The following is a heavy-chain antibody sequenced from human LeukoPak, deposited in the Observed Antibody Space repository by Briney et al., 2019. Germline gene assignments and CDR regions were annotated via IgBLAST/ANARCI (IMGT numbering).Heavy chain of an antibody. Sequence: ASVKVSCKASGGTFSSYAISWVRQAPGQGLEWMGGIIPIFGTANYAQKFQGRVTITADESTSTAYMELSSLRSEDTAVYYCARDRPENDDDDYYYMDVWGKGTTVTVSS. CDR2: IIPIFGTA. J-gene: IGHJ6*03. CDR3: ARDRPENDDDDYYYMDV. V-gene: IGHV1-69*13. D-gene: IGHD3-16*01. CDR1: GGTFSSYA.